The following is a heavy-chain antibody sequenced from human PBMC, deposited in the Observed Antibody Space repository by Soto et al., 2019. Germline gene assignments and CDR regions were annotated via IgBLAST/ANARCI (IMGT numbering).Heavy chain of an antibody. CDR1: GDSLSSNSAA. CDR2: TYFMSKWYN. D-gene: IGHD3-10*01. CDR3: ARGLTSARASGGDYFYFYGMDV. V-gene: IGHV6-1*01. Sequence: VQLQQSGPGLVQSSQTLSLTCAISGDSLSSNSAAWNWIRQSPSRGLEWLVRTYFMSKWYNDYAVSVSSRMTINHDTSKNQFSLPLNSVTPKDTAVFFCARGLTSARASGGDYFYFYGMDVWDQGTTVTVS. J-gene: IGHJ6*02.